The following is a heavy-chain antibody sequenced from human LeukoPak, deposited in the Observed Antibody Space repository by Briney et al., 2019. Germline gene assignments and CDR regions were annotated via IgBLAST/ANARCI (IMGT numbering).Heavy chain of an antibody. CDR2: MNPNSGNT. CDR1: GYTFTSYY. J-gene: IGHJ6*03. D-gene: IGHD2/OR15-2a*01. CDR3: ARAIDYYYYMDV. Sequence: GASVKVSCKASGYTFTSYYMHWVRQAPGQGLEWMGWMNPNSGNTGYAQKFQGRVTITRNTSISTAYMELSSLRSEDTAVYYCARAIDYYYYMDVWGKGTTVTVSS. V-gene: IGHV1-8*03.